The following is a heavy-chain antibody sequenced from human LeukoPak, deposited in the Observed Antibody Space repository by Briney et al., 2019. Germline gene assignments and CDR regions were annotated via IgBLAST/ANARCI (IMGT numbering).Heavy chain of an antibody. CDR2: IIPIFGTA. Sequence: SVKVSCKASGGTFSSYAISWVRQAPGQGLEWMGGIIPIFGTANYAQKFQGRVTITADESTSTAYMELSSLRSEDTAVYYCARGRGAARDYYYYYMDVWGKGTTVTVS. CDR3: ARGRGAARDYYYYYMDV. J-gene: IGHJ6*03. V-gene: IGHV1-69*13. CDR1: GGTFSSYA. D-gene: IGHD6-6*01.